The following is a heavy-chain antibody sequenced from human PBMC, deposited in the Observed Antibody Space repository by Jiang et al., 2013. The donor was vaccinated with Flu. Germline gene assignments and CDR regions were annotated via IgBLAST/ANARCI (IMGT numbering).Heavy chain of an antibody. Sequence: GAEVKKPGASVKVSCKASGYIFTNYYIHWVRQAPGQGLEWMGVINPSGGSTTYAQKFQGRVTVTRDTSXKITVYMQLSSLRSEDTAVYYCARSYDSRDAFDIWGQGTMVTVSS. CDR3: ARSYDSRDAFDI. J-gene: IGHJ3*02. CDR1: GYIFTNYY. D-gene: IGHD3-3*01. CDR2: INPSGGST. V-gene: IGHV1-46*01.